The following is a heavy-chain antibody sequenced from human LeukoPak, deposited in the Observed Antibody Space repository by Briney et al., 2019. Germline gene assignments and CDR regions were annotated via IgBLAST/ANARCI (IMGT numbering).Heavy chain of an antibody. CDR3: AKNTKPTLVTPDF. Sequence: GGSLRLSCAASGFTFSSYAMSWVRQAPGKGLEWVSAISGSGGSTYYADSVKGRFTISRDNSKNTLYLQMNSLRVEDSAVYYCAKNTKPTLVTPDFWGQGTLVTVSS. D-gene: IGHD4-23*01. V-gene: IGHV3-23*01. CDR2: ISGSGGST. CDR1: GFTFSSYA. J-gene: IGHJ4*02.